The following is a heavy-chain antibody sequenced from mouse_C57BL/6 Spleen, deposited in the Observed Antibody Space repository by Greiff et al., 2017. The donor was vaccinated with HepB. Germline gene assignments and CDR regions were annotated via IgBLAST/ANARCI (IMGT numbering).Heavy chain of an antibody. CDR3: ARGGSYVY. CDR2: IYPGDGDT. Sequence: VKLQESGPELVKPGASVKISCKASGYAFSSSWMNWVKQRPGKGLEWIGRIYPGDGDTNYNGKFKGKATLTADKSSSTAYMQLSSLTSEDSAVYFCARGGSYVYWGQGTTLTVSS. V-gene: IGHV1-82*01. J-gene: IGHJ2*01. D-gene: IGHD1-1*02. CDR1: GYAFSSSW.